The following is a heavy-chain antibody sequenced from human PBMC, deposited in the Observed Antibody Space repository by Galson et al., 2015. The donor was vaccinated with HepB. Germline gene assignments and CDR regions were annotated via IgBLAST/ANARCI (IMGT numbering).Heavy chain of an antibody. Sequence: SVKVSCKASGYNFKTYGITWVRQAPGQGLEWMGWISGYTGNTNYAQSLQGRVTMTTDTSTSTAYMQLRSLTSDDTAVFYCARGTGYSSGKEDYWGQGTLVTVSS. CDR3: ARGTGYSSGKEDY. D-gene: IGHD6-19*01. CDR2: ISGYTGNT. CDR1: GYNFKTYG. V-gene: IGHV1-18*04. J-gene: IGHJ4*02.